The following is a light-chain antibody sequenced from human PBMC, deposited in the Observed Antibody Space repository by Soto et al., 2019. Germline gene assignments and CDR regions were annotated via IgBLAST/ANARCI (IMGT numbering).Light chain of an antibody. V-gene: IGKV3-20*01. J-gene: IGKJ1*01. Sequence: TQSPSSFSASTGDRVTITCRASQSVSSSYLAWYQQKPGQAPRLLIYGASSRATGIPDRFSGSGSGTDFTLTISRLEPEDFAVYYCQQYGSSRTWTFGQGTKVEIK. CDR1: QSVSSSY. CDR2: GAS. CDR3: QQYGSSRTWT.